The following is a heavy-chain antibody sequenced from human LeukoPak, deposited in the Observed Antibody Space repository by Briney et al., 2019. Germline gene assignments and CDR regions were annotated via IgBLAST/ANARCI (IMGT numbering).Heavy chain of an antibody. J-gene: IGHJ4*02. CDR1: GGSISSYY. V-gene: IGHV4-59*01. Sequence: SETLSLICTVSGGSISSYYWSWIRQPPGKGLEWIGYIYYSGSTNYNPSLKSRVTISVDTSKNQFSLKLSSVTAADTAVYYCAREPGYWGQGTLVTVSS. CDR2: IYYSGST. CDR3: AREPGY.